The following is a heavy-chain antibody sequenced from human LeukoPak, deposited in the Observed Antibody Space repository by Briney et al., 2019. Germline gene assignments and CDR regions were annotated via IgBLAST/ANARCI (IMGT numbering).Heavy chain of an antibody. Sequence: GSLRLSCAVSGFTLSTYSMSWVRQAPGKGLEWVSSISGSRSDIYYADSVKGRFTISSDNAKSSLYLQMNSLRAEDTAVYYCARGPGIAVAPLQHWGQGTLVTVSS. CDR2: ISGSRSDI. CDR1: GFTLSTYS. D-gene: IGHD6-19*01. CDR3: ARGPGIAVAPLQH. J-gene: IGHJ1*01. V-gene: IGHV3-21*01.